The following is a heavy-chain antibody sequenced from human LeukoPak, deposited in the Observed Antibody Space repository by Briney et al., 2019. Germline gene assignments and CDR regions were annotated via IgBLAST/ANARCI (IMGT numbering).Heavy chain of an antibody. J-gene: IGHJ4*02. CDR3: AKDKGGAWIYFDS. CDR1: GFTFTNYG. CDR2: IRYDGSHN. D-gene: IGHD1-26*01. Sequence: GGSLRLSCAVSGFTFTNYGMLWVRQAPGKGLEWVAFIRYDGSHNYYADSVKGRFTISRDISKNTLFLQMNSLRPEDTAVYYCAKDKGGAWIYFDSWGQGTLVTVSS. V-gene: IGHV3-30*02.